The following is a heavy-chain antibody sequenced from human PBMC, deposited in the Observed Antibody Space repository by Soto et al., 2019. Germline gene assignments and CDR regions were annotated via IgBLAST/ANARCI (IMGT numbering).Heavy chain of an antibody. CDR1: GGSISSSNW. CDR3: ARDQSSSSWYATRDY. Sequence: PSETLSLTCAVSGGSISSSNWWSWVRQPPGKGLEWIGEIYHSGSTNYNPSLKSRVTISVDKSKNQFSLKLSSVTAADTAVYYCARDQSSSSWYATRDYWGQGTLVTVSS. CDR2: IYHSGST. V-gene: IGHV4-4*02. J-gene: IGHJ4*02. D-gene: IGHD6-13*01.